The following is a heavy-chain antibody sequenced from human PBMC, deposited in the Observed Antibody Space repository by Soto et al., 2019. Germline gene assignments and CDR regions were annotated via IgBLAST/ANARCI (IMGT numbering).Heavy chain of an antibody. CDR2: IYYSGST. V-gene: IGHV4-59*01. J-gene: IGHJ4*02. CDR1: GGSISSYY. D-gene: IGHD6-19*01. Sequence: SETLSLTCTVSGGSISSYYWSWIRQPPGKGLEWIGYIYYSGSTNYNPSLKSRVTISVDTSKNQFSLKLSSVTAADTAVYYCAREKGGSSSGWYFDYWGQGTLVTVS. CDR3: AREKGGSSSGWYFDY.